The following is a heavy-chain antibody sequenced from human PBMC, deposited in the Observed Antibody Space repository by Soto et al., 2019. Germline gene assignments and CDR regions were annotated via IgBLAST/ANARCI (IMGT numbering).Heavy chain of an antibody. CDR1: GYTFTSYD. CDR2: MNPNSGNT. V-gene: IGHV1-8*01. Sequence: GASVKVSCKASGYTFTSYDINWVRQATGQGLEWMGWMNPNSGNTGYAQKFQGRVTMTRNTSISTAYMELSSLRSEDTAVYYCARGRYCSSTSCYLHTIFVSPIYYYSTVWTSGAKGPRSPSP. J-gene: IGHJ6*02. CDR3: ARGRYCSSTSCYLHTIFVSPIYYYSTVWTS. D-gene: IGHD2-2*01.